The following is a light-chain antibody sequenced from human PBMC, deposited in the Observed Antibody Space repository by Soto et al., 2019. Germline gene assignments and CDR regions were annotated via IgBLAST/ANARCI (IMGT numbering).Light chain of an antibody. J-gene: IGLJ3*02. CDR3: QVWDSTSDHPV. CDR1: SSNIGSNY. V-gene: IGLV1-47*02. Sequence: QSALTQPPSASGTPGQRVTISCSGSSSNIGSNYVYWYQQLPGTTPKLLIYSNKQRPSGVPDRFSGSKSGTSASLAISGLRSEDEADYYCQVWDSTSDHPVFGGGTKLTVL. CDR2: SNK.